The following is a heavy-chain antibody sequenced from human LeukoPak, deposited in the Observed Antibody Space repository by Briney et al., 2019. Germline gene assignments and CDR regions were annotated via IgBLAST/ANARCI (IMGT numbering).Heavy chain of an antibody. V-gene: IGHV4-59*01. Sequence: PSETLSLTCTVSGGSISSYYWSWIRQPPGQGLEWFGYIYYSGSTNYNPSLKSRVTISVDTSKNQFSLKLSSVTAADTAVYYCARDARVIGAFDIWGQGTMVTVSS. J-gene: IGHJ3*02. CDR1: GGSISSYY. D-gene: IGHD2/OR15-2a*01. CDR2: IYYSGST. CDR3: ARDARVIGAFDI.